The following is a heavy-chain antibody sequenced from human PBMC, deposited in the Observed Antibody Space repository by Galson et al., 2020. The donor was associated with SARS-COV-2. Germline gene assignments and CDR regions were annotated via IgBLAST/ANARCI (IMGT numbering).Heavy chain of an antibody. Sequence: GGSLRLSCSAFDFTFTNYGLSWFRRAPGKGLQWVSSIDARGYNTYYTDSVKGRFTISRDNSQNTLYLQMNSVRADDTAVYHCARVVSGPNVGRDAFVVWGQGATVTVSS. CDR1: DFTFTNYG. J-gene: IGHJ3*01. V-gene: IGHV3-23*01. CDR2: IDARGYNT. D-gene: IGHD3-3*01. CDR3: ARVVSGPNVGRDAFVV.